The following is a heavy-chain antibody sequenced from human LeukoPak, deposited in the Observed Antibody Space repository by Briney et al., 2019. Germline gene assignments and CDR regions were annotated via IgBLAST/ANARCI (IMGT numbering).Heavy chain of an antibody. J-gene: IGHJ5*02. V-gene: IGHV1-69*13. Sequence: GASVKVSCKASGGTFSSYAISWVRQAPGQGLEWMGGIIPIFGTANYAQKFQGRVTITADESTSTAYMELSRLRSDDTAVYYCAREEFGSSRGWFDPWGQGTLVTVSS. CDR3: AREEFGSSRGWFDP. D-gene: IGHD6-13*01. CDR2: IIPIFGTA. CDR1: GGTFSSYA.